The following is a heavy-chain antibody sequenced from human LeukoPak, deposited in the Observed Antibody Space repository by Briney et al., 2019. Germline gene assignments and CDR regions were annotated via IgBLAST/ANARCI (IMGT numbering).Heavy chain of an antibody. Sequence: GGSLRLSCVASGFTFSRYDMNWVRQAPGKGLEWISYSSSSGSIIYYADSVKGRFTISRDNTKNSLYLHMNSLRAEDTAVYYCARGYSGSYLRPVDYWGQGTLVTVSS. D-gene: IGHD1-26*01. CDR1: GFTFSRYD. V-gene: IGHV3-48*03. J-gene: IGHJ4*02. CDR3: ARGYSGSYLRPVDY. CDR2: SSSSGSII.